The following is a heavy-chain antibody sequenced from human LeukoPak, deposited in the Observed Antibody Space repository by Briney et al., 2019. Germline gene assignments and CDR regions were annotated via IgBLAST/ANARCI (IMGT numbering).Heavy chain of an antibody. J-gene: IGHJ6*02. V-gene: IGHV1-69*13. CDR1: GGTFSSYA. Sequence: SVKVSCKASGGTFSSYAISWVRQAPGQGLEWMGGIIPIFGTANYAQKFQGRVTITADESTSTAYMELSSLRSGDTAVYYCARSSEWELLPNYYYYYGMDVWGQGTTVTVSS. CDR2: IIPIFGTA. CDR3: ARSSEWELLPNYYYYYGMDV. D-gene: IGHD1-26*01.